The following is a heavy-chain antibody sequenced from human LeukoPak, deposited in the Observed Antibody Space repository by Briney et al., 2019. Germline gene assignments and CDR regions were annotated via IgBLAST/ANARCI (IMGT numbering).Heavy chain of an antibody. CDR1: GFTFSNYS. CDR2: ITETAGTT. D-gene: IGHD4-17*01. V-gene: IGHV3-23*01. CDR3: AKGRGTTVTAAANY. Sequence: GGSLRLSCAASGFTFSNYSMSWVRQAPGKGLEWVSTITETAGTTYYADSVKGRFTISRDNSKNTLYLQFNSLRADDTAVYYCAKGRGTTVTAAANYWGQGTLVTVSS. J-gene: IGHJ4*02.